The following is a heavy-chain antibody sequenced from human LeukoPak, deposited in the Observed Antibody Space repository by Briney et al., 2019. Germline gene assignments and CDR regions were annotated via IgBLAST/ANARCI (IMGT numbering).Heavy chain of an antibody. D-gene: IGHD4-17*01. CDR2: IYHSGST. V-gene: IGHV4-38-2*02. Sequence: KPSETLSLTCSVSGYFISFGYYWGWIRQPPGEGLEWIGSIYHSGSTYYNPSLKSRVTISVDTSNNQFSLKLNSMTAADTAVYYCARGHGDYLYYFDYWGQGTLVTVSS. CDR3: ARGHGDYLYYFDY. CDR1: GYFISFGYY. J-gene: IGHJ4*02.